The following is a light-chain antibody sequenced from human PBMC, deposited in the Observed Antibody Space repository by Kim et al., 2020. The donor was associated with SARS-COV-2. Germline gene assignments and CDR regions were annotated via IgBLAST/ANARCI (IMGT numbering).Light chain of an antibody. Sequence: VSPGERATPPCRASQSVSSNLAWYQQKPGQAPRLLIYDASTRATGIPARFSGSGSGTEFTLTISSLQSEDFAVYYCQQSNNWPRTFGQGTKVDIK. J-gene: IGKJ1*01. CDR3: QQSNNWPRT. V-gene: IGKV3-15*01. CDR1: QSVSSN. CDR2: DAS.